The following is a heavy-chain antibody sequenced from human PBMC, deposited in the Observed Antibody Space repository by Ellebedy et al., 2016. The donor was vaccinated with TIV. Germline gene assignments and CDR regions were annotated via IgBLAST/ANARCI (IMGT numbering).Heavy chain of an antibody. CDR2: ISYDGSNK. CDR3: AKDAWFDP. CDR1: GFTFSSYA. V-gene: IGHV3-30*04. J-gene: IGHJ5*02. Sequence: GESLKISXAASGFTFSSYAMHWVRQAPGKGLEWVAVISYDGSNKYYADSVKGRFTISRDNSKNTLYLQMNSLRAEDTAVYYCAKDAWFDPWGQGTLVTVSS.